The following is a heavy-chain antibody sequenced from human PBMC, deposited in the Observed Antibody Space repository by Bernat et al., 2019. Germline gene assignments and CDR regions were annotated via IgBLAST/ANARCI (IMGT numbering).Heavy chain of an antibody. CDR3: ARGRFGELLQPTNWFDP. Sequence: QVQLVQSGAEVKKPGASVKVSCKASGYTFTGYYMHWVRQAPGQGLEWMGWINPNSGGTNYAQKFQGWVTMTGDTSISTAYMELSRLRSDDTAVYYCARGRFGELLQPTNWFDPWGQGTLVTVSS. CDR1: GYTFTGYY. D-gene: IGHD3-10*01. CDR2: INPNSGGT. V-gene: IGHV1-2*04. J-gene: IGHJ5*02.